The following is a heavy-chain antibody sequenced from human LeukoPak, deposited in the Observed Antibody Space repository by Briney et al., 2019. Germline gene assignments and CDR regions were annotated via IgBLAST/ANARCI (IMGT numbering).Heavy chain of an antibody. J-gene: IGHJ4*02. CDR3: ARYRAAMPQRGPFDY. Sequence: NPSETLSLTCAVSVGSISSSNWWSWVRQPPGKGLEWIGEIYHSGSTNYNPPLKSRVTISVDKSKNQFSLKLSSVTAADTAVYYCARYRAAMPQRGPFDYWGQGTLVTVSS. CDR1: VGSISSSNW. D-gene: IGHD2-2*01. V-gene: IGHV4-4*02. CDR2: IYHSGST.